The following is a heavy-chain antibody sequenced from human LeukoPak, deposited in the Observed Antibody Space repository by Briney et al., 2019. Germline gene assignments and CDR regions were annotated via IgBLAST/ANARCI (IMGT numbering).Heavy chain of an antibody. CDR2: IIPIFGTA. J-gene: IGHJ4*02. CDR1: GGTFSSYA. CDR3: ARSGYYGDYSFDY. V-gene: IGHV1-69*13. D-gene: IGHD4-17*01. Sequence: GASVKVSCKASGGTFSSYAISWVRQAPGQGLEWMGGIIPIFGTANYAQKFQGRVTITAGESTSTAYMELSSLRSEDTAVYYCARSGYYGDYSFDYWGQGTLVTVSS.